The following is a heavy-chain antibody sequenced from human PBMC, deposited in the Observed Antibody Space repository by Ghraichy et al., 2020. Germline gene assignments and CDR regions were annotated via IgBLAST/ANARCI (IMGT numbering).Heavy chain of an antibody. J-gene: IGHJ4*02. V-gene: IGHV4-34*01. CDR2: INHSGST. Sequence: SQTLSLTCAVYGGSFSGYYWSWIRQPPGKGLEWIGEINHSGSTNYNPSLKSRVTISVDTSKNQFSLKLSSVTAADTAVYYCACLKRWLQGDYWGQGTLVTVSS. CDR1: GGSFSGYY. CDR3: ACLKRWLQGDY. D-gene: IGHD5-24*01.